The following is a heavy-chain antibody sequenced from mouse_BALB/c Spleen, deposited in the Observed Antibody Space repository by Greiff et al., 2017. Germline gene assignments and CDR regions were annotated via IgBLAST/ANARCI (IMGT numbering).Heavy chain of an antibody. CDR2: ISYSGST. CDR1: GYSITSDYA. J-gene: IGHJ1*01. CDR3: ASGSSYWYFDV. D-gene: IGHD1-1*01. Sequence: EVKLVESGPGLVKPSQSLSLTCTVTGYSITSDYAWNWIRQFPGNQLEWMGYISYSGSTSYNPSLKSRISITRDTSKNQFFLQLNSVTTEDTATYYCASGSSYWYFDVWGAGTTVTVSS. V-gene: IGHV3-2*02.